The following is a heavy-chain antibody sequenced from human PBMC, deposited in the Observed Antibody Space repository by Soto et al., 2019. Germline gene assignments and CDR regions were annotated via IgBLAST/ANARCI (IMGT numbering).Heavy chain of an antibody. V-gene: IGHV1-69*13. D-gene: IGHD3-10*01. CDR3: ARPNYYYGSGSYYHYYYYYGMDV. CDR1: GGTFSSYA. CDR2: IIPIFGTA. J-gene: IGHJ6*02. Sequence: SVKVSCKASGGTFSSYAISWVRQAPGQGLEWMGGIIPIFGTANYAQKFQGRVTITADESTSTAYMELSSLRSEDTAVYYCARPNYYYGSGSYYHYYYYYGMDVWGQGTTVTVSS.